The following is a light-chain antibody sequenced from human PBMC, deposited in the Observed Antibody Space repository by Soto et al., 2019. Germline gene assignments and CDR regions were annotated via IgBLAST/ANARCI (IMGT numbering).Light chain of an antibody. Sequence: QSALTQPASVSGSPGQSITISCTGTTNDIGSYNFVSWYQQHPGKAPKLMIFDVSDRPSGVSIRFSGSKSGNTASLTISGLQPEDEADYDCSSYRSITTSYVFGTGTKLTVL. V-gene: IGLV2-14*03. CDR3: SSYRSITTSYV. CDR2: DVS. J-gene: IGLJ1*01. CDR1: TNDIGSYNF.